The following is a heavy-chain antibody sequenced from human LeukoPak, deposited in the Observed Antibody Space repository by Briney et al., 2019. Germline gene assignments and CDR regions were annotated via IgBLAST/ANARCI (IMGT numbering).Heavy chain of an antibody. V-gene: IGHV3-66*02. D-gene: IGHD1-26*01. Sequence: GGSLRLSCAASGFTVSSNYMSWVRQAPGKGLEWVSVIYSGGSTYYADSVKGRFTISRDNSKNTLYLQMNSLRAEDTAVHYCARDEVGATFDYWGQGTLVTVSS. J-gene: IGHJ4*02. CDR2: IYSGGST. CDR1: GFTVSSNY. CDR3: ARDEVGATFDY.